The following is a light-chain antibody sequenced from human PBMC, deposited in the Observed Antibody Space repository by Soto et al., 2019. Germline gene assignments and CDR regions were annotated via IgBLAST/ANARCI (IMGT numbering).Light chain of an antibody. J-gene: IGLJ2*01. Sequence: QSVLTQPPSVSGAPGQRVTISCAGTSSNIGAGYGVHWYQQLPGRAPKLLIHNYVNRPSGVPDRFSGSKSGTSASLAITGLQGEDEGDYYCQSYASNLSGSLFGGVTKLTVL. V-gene: IGLV1-40*01. CDR1: SSNIGAGYG. CDR2: NYV. CDR3: QSYASNLSGSL.